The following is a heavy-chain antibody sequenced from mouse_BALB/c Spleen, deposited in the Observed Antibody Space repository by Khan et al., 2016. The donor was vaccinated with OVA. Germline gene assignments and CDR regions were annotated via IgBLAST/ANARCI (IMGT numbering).Heavy chain of an antibody. D-gene: IGHD4-1*01. V-gene: IGHV5-6*01. CDR1: GFTFSSYS. CDR2: ISSGGDYT. CDR3: ASHLTGSFAY. J-gene: IGHJ3*01. Sequence: EVQRVESGGDLVEPGGSLKLSCAASGFTFSSYSMSWVRQTPDKRLEWVATISSGGDYTYYPDIVKGRFTISRDNAKNTLYLQMSSLKSEDTARYYCASHLTGSFAYWGQGTLVAVSA.